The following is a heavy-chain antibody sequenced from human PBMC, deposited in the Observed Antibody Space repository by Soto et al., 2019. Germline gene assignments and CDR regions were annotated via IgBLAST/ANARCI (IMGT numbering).Heavy chain of an antibody. CDR2: IYYSGST. J-gene: IGHJ6*02. CDR3: ARTEVGATDYYYYYGMDV. V-gene: IGHV4-59*01. Sequence: SETLSLTCTVSGGSISSYYWSWIRQPPGKGLEWIGYIYYSGSTNYNPSLKSRVTISVDTSKNQFSLKLSSVTAADTAVYYCARTEVGATDYYYYYGMDVWGQGTTVTVSS. D-gene: IGHD1-26*01. CDR1: GGSISSYY.